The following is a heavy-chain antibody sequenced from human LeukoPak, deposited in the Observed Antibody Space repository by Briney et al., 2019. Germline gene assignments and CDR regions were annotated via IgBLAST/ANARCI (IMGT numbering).Heavy chain of an antibody. Sequence: SETLSLTCTVSGGSISSSRYYWGWIRQPAGKGLEWIGRIYPSGSTNYNPSLKSRVTMTVNTSKNQFSLKLSSVTAADTAVYYCARVGLSGWPNWFDPWGQGTLVTVSS. J-gene: IGHJ5*02. D-gene: IGHD6-19*01. CDR3: ARVGLSGWPNWFDP. CDR1: GGSISSSRYY. V-gene: IGHV4-61*02. CDR2: IYPSGST.